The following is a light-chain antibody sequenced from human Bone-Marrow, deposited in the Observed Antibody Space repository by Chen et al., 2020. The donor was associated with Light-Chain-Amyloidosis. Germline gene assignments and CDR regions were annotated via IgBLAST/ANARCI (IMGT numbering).Light chain of an antibody. Sequence: SYVLTQPSSVSVAPGQTATIACGGNNIGSTSVHWYQQTPGQAPLLVVYDDSDRPSGIPERLSGSNAGNTAPLTISRVEAVYAADDDWKEWDRSSDRPVFGGGTKLTVL. CDR2: DDS. CDR3: KEWDRSSDRPV. J-gene: IGLJ3*02. CDR1: NIGSTS. V-gene: IGLV3-21*02.